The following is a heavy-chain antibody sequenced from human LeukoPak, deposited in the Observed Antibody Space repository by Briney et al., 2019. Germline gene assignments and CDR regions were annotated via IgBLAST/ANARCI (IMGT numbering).Heavy chain of an antibody. J-gene: IGHJ4*02. D-gene: IGHD6-19*01. CDR2: ISWNSGSI. CDR1: GFTFDDYA. V-gene: IGHV3-9*01. Sequence: AGRSLRLSCAASGFTFDDYAMHWVRQVPGKGLEWVSGISWNSGSIGYADSVKGRFTISRDNAKNSLYLQMNSLRAEDTAVYYCAREAVALDYWGQGALVTVSS. CDR3: AREAVALDY.